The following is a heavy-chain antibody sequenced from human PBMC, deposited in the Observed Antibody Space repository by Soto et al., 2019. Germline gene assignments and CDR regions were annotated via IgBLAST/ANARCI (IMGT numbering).Heavy chain of an antibody. CDR3: TRDAPVWSGPYYYYYGMGV. D-gene: IGHD3-3*01. Sequence: GGSLRLSCTASGFTFGDYAMSWVRQAPGKGLEWVGFIRSKAYGGTTEYAASVKGRFTISRDDSKSIAYLQMNSLKTEDTAVYYCTRDAPVWSGPYYYYYGMGVWGQGTTVTVSS. CDR1: GFTFGDYA. J-gene: IGHJ6*02. V-gene: IGHV3-49*04. CDR2: IRSKAYGGTT.